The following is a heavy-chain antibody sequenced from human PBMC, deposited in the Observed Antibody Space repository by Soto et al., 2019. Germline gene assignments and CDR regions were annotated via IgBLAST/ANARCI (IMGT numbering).Heavy chain of an antibody. V-gene: IGHV3-7*01. CDR2: IKQDGSEK. CDR1: GFTFSSYW. Sequence: GGSLKISCAASGFTFSSYWMSWVRQAPGKGLEWVANIKQDGSEKYYVDSVKGRFTISRDNAKNSLYLQMNSLRAEDTAVYYCARELERRSYYYYGMDVWGQGTTVTVSS. J-gene: IGHJ6*02. CDR3: ARELERRSYYYYGMDV. D-gene: IGHD1-1*01.